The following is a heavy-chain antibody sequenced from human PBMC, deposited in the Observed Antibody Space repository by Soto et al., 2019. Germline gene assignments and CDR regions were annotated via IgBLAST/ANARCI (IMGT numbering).Heavy chain of an antibody. Sequence: QVQLVQSGAEVKKPGSSVKVSCKASGGTFNNYPITWVRQAPGEGLEWMGGSIPIFGTANYAQKFQGRVTIRFEESSSTAYMELSRLRSEDTAVYHCARGRGYSVDDQYYFFDMGVWGQGTTVTVSS. V-gene: IGHV1-69*01. J-gene: IGHJ6*02. CDR2: SIPIFGTA. CDR1: GGTFNNYP. CDR3: ARGRGYSVDDQYYFFDMGV. D-gene: IGHD5-18*01.